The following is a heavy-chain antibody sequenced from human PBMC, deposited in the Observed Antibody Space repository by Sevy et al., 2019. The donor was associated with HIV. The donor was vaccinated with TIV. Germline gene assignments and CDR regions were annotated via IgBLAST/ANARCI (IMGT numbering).Heavy chain of an antibody. CDR2: MYSSGST. CDR1: GGSISGYY. D-gene: IGHD3-10*01. V-gene: IGHV4-4*07. CDR3: AGPYGSGSYNY. Sequence: SETLSLTCTVSGGSISGYYWSWIRQPAGKGLKWIGRMYSSGSTNYHPSLKSRVTMSVDTSTNQFSLKLSSVTAADTAVYYCAGPYGSGSYNYWGQRTLVTVSS. J-gene: IGHJ4*02.